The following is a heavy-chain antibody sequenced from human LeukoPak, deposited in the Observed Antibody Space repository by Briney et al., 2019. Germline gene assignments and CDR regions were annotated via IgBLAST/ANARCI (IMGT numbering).Heavy chain of an antibody. CDR2: IRPDASKE. CDR3: AKEAGLFDV. CDR1: GFTFSSYG. Sequence: GGSLRLSCAASGFTFSSYGMHWVRQAPGKGLEWVAFIRPDASKEYHADSVKGRFIISRDNSKKILYLQMNSLRVEDTAMYYCAKEAGLFDVWGQGAMVIVSS. J-gene: IGHJ3*01. V-gene: IGHV3-30*02.